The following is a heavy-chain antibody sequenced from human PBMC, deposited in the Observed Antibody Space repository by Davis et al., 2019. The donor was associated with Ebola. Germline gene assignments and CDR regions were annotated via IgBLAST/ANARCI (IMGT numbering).Heavy chain of an antibody. CDR3: ARDRYSSSWLQGFDP. CDR1: GFTFSRYW. V-gene: IGHV3-74*01. Sequence: PGGSLRLSCAASGFTFSRYWMHWVRQAPGKGLVWVSRISTDVSSTSYAASVKGRFTISRDNAKNTLYLQMNSLRAEDTAVYYCARDRYSSSWLQGFDPWGQGTLVTVSS. J-gene: IGHJ5*02. D-gene: IGHD6-13*01. CDR2: ISTDVSST.